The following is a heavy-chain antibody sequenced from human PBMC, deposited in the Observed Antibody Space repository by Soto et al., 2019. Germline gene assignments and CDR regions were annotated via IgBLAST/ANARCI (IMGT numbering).Heavy chain of an antibody. CDR2: INPSGVST. CDR1: GYTFTSYY. V-gene: IGHV1-46*01. D-gene: IGHD3-22*01. CDR3: ARVRRSSGYYYGY. J-gene: IGHJ4*02. Sequence: ASVKVSCKASGYTFTSYYMHWVRHAPGQGLEWMGIINPSGVSTSYAQKFQGRVTMTRDTSTSTVYMELSSLRSADTAVYYCARVRRSSGYYYGYWGQGTTVTVYS.